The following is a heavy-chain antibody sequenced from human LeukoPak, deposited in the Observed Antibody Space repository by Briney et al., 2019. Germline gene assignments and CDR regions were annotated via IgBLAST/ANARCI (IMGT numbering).Heavy chain of an antibody. V-gene: IGHV3-53*01. CDR1: GFTVSSNY. D-gene: IGHD1-26*01. CDR3: ARGKLGGGDAFDI. J-gene: IGHJ3*02. Sequence: GGSLRLSCAASGFTVSSNYMSWVRQAPGKGLEWVSVIYSGGSTYYADSVKGRFTISRDNSKNTLYLQMNSLRAEDTAVYYCARGKLGGGDAFDIWGQGTMVTVSS. CDR2: IYSGGST.